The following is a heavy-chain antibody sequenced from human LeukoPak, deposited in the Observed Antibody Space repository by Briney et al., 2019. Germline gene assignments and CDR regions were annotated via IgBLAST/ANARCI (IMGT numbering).Heavy chain of an antibody. CDR2: ICYCGCT. CDR1: GGSISSYY. V-gene: IGHV4-59*13. D-gene: IGHD3-3*01. Sequence: SETLSLPCTVSGGSISSYYWSWLREPPGKGLEWTGYICYCGCTNYNPSLKSRVTISVDTSKNQFSLKLSSVTAADTAVYYCARAPYDFWSGYPIGWYYYYMDVWGKGTTVTVSS. CDR3: ARAPYDFWSGYPIGWYYYYMDV. J-gene: IGHJ6*03.